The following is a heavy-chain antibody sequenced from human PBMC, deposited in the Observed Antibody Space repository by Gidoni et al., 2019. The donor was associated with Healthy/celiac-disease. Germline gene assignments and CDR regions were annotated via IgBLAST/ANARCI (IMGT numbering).Heavy chain of an antibody. V-gene: IGHV3-23*04. D-gene: IGHD3-22*01. Sequence: EVQLVESGGGLVQPGGSLRLSCAASGFTFSSYAMSWVRQAPGKGLGWVSSISGSGGSTYYAYSVKGRFTISRDNSKNTLYLKMNSLRAEDTAVYYCAKSHSSGSTGSFDYWGQGTLGTVSS. CDR3: AKSHSSGSTGSFDY. CDR2: ISGSGGST. J-gene: IGHJ4*02. CDR1: GFTFSSYA.